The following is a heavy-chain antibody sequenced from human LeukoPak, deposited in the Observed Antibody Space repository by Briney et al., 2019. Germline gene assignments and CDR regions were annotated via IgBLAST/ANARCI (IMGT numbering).Heavy chain of an antibody. V-gene: IGHV3-23*01. Sequence: PGGSLRLSCAASGFTFSSYAMSWVRQAPGKGLEWVSAISGSGGATYYADSVKGRFTISRDNSKNTLYLQMNSLRAEDTAVYYCAKDGYCSSSSCYPAPYWGQGTLLTVSS. D-gene: IGHD2-2*01. CDR2: ISGSGGAT. J-gene: IGHJ4*02. CDR3: AKDGYCSSSSCYPAPY. CDR1: GFTFSSYA.